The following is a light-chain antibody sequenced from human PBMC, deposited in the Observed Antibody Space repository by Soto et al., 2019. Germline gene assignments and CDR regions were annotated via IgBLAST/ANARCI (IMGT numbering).Light chain of an antibody. V-gene: IGKV1-5*03. J-gene: IGKJ1*01. Sequence: DIQMTQSPSTLPASVGDRVTITCRASQSISSWLAWYQQKPWKAPKLLIYKASSLESGVPSRFSGSGSGTEFTLTISSLQPDDFATYYCQQYNSYSTFGQGTKVDIK. CDR2: KAS. CDR1: QSISSW. CDR3: QQYNSYST.